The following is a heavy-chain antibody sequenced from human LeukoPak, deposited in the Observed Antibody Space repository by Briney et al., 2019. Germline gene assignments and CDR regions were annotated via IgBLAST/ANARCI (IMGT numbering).Heavy chain of an antibody. J-gene: IGHJ4*02. CDR1: GFTFSSYG. CDR3: AKDFDEVFGPRGYSYGQLDY. CDR2: ISYDGSNK. V-gene: IGHV3-30*18. Sequence: GGSLRLSCAASGFTFSSYGMHWVRQAPGKGLEWVAVISYDGSNKYYADSVKGRFTISRDNSKNTLYLQMNSLRAEDTAVYYCAKDFDEVFGPRGYSYGQLDYWGQGTLVTVSS. D-gene: IGHD5-18*01.